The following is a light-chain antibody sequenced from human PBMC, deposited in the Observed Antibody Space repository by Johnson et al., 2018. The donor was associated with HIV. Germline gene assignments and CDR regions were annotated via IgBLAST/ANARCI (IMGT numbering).Light chain of an antibody. V-gene: IGLV1-51*02. Sequence: QSVLTQPPSVSAAPGQKVTISCSGSSSNIGNNYVSWYQQLPGTAPKLLIYENNKRPSGIPDRFSGSKSGTSATLGITGLQTGDEADYYGGTWDSRLSAYVFGTGTKVTVL. CDR2: ENN. CDR3: GTWDSRLSAYV. CDR1: SSNIGNNY. J-gene: IGLJ1*01.